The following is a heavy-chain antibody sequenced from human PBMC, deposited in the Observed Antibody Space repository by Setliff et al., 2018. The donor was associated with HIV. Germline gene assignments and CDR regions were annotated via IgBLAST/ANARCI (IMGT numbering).Heavy chain of an antibody. CDR3: ASGYHYDTSGMDV. D-gene: IGHD3-9*01. V-gene: IGHV3-48*04. CDR1: GFTFSRYA. Sequence: PGGSLRLSCAASGFTFSRYAMNWVRQAPGKGLEWISYISSASSATDYADSVKGRFTVSRDNARNSLFLEMNSLRADDTAVYYCASGYHYDTSGMDVWGQGTTVTVSS. J-gene: IGHJ6*02. CDR2: ISSASSAT.